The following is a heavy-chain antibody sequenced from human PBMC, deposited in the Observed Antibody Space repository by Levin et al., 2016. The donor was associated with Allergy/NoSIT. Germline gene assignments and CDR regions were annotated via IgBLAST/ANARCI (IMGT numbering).Heavy chain of an antibody. D-gene: IGHD4-17*01. V-gene: IGHV3-30*18. CDR3: AKDGGYLCGDYLPECYGMDV. J-gene: IGHJ6*02. CDR2: ISYDGSNK. Sequence: WIRQPPGKGLEWVAVISYDGSNKYYADSVKGRFTISRDNSKNTLYLQMNSLRAEDTAVYYCAKDGGYLCGDYLPECYGMDVWGQGTTVTVSS.